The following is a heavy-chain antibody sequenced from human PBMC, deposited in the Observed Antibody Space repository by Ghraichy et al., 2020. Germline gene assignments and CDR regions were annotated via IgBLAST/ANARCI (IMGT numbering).Heavy chain of an antibody. D-gene: IGHD5-24*01. V-gene: IGHV1-2*06. CDR1: GYTFTGYY. CDR2: INPNSGGT. J-gene: IGHJ4*01. Sequence: ASVKVSCQASGYTFTGYYMHWVRQAPGQGLEWMGRINPNSGGTNYAQKFQGRVTMTRDTSISTAYMELSRLRSDDTAVYYCAREGGGDGYVEGFDYWGHGTLVTVSS. CDR3: AREGGGDGYVEGFDY.